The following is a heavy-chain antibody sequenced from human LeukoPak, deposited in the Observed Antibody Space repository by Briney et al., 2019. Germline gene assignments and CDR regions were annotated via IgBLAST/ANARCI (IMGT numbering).Heavy chain of an antibody. Sequence: GRSLRLSCAASGFTFSSYAMHWVRQAPGKGLEWVAVISYDGSNKYYADSVKGRFTISRDNPKNTLYLQMNSLRAEDTAVYYCASIVVEDNWFDPWGQGTLVTVSS. CDR2: ISYDGSNK. CDR1: GFTFSSYA. V-gene: IGHV3-30-3*01. D-gene: IGHD2-15*01. CDR3: ASIVVEDNWFDP. J-gene: IGHJ5*02.